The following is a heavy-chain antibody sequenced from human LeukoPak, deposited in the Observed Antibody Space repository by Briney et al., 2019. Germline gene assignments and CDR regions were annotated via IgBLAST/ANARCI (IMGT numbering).Heavy chain of an antibody. CDR3: AKDGEGGAHASWTGVYFDY. CDR1: GFTFSSYG. J-gene: IGHJ4*02. D-gene: IGHD3-10*01. CDR2: ISYDGRNK. V-gene: IGHV3-30*18. Sequence: GGSLRLSCAAPGFTFSSYGMHWVRQAPGKGLGWGAVISYDGRNKYYADSVKGRFTISRDNSKNTLYLQMNSLRAEDTAVYYCAKDGEGGAHASWTGVYFDYWGQGTLVTVSS.